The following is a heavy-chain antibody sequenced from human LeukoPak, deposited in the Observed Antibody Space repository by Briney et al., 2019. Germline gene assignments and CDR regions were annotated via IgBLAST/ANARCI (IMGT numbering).Heavy chain of an antibody. CDR1: GYTFTSYD. D-gene: IGHD6-19*01. J-gene: IGHJ6*03. CDR3: ARQHSSGWPYYYYYYMDV. V-gene: IGHV1-8*01. Sequence: GASVKVSCKASGYTFTSYDINWVRQATGQGLEWMGWMNPNSGNTGYAQKFQGRVTMTRNTSISTAYMELSSLRSEGTAVYYCARQHSSGWPYYYYYYMDVWGKGTTVTISS. CDR2: MNPNSGNT.